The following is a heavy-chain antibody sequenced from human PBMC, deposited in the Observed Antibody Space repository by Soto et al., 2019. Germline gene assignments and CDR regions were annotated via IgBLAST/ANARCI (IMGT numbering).Heavy chain of an antibody. CDR1: GFTVSSNF. D-gene: IGHD6-13*01. V-gene: IGHV3-53*02. Sequence: EVQLVETGGGLIQPGGSLRLSCAASGFTVSSNFMGWVRQAPGKGLEWVSGLSSGGSTYHADSVKGRFTISRDNSKNTLYLQMSSRRAEDTAVYYCATRSPPYSGSWTSFDFWGQGSLVTVSS. CDR2: LSSGGST. CDR3: ATRSPPYSGSWTSFDF. J-gene: IGHJ4*02.